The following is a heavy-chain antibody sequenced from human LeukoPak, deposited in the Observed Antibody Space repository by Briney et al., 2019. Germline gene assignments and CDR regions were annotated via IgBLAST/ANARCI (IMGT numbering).Heavy chain of an antibody. CDR1: GYTVTSYY. J-gene: IGHJ6*02. CDR2: VNPSSISA. D-gene: IGHD2-2*01. CDR3: ASVYQHGMDV. Sequence: ASVKVSCKASGYTVTSYYMHWVRQAPGQGLEWMGIVNPSSISASYAQKFQGRVTMTRVTSTSTVSMELSSLRSDDTAVYYCASVYQHGMDVWGQGTTVTVSS. V-gene: IGHV1-46*01.